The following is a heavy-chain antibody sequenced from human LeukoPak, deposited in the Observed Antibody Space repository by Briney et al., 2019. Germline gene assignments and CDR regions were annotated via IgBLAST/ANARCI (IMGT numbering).Heavy chain of an antibody. D-gene: IGHD5-24*01. Sequence: PGGSLRLFCAASGFTFSSYGMHWVRQAPGKGLEWVAFIRYDGSNKYHADSVKGRFTISRDNSKNTLYLQMNSLRAEDTAVYYCAKDLRGGRDGYNYFDYWGQGTLVTVSS. CDR1: GFTFSSYG. CDR2: IRYDGSNK. CDR3: AKDLRGGRDGYNYFDY. J-gene: IGHJ4*02. V-gene: IGHV3-30*02.